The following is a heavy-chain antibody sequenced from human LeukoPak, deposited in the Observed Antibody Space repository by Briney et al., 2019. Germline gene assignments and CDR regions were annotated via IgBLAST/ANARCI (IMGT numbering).Heavy chain of an antibody. Sequence: GGSLRLSCAASGFTFSSCRMNWVRQAPGKGLEWVSYISSSSDTVYYADSVKGRFTISRDNAKNSLYLQMNSLRAEDTAVYYCAKDNRRHYTSGPNPDSLHWGQGALVTVSS. V-gene: IGHV3-48*01. J-gene: IGHJ4*02. D-gene: IGHD6-19*01. CDR3: AKDNRRHYTSGPNPDSLH. CDR2: ISSSSDTV. CDR1: GFTFSSCR.